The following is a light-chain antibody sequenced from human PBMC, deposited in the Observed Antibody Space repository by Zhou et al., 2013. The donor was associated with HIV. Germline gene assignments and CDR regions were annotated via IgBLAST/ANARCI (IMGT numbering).Light chain of an antibody. Sequence: EIVMTQSPATLSLSPGETATLSCGTSQNVNINLAWYQHKPGQAPRLLLYGASIRATGIPARFSGSGSGREFTLTISSLQSEDFAFYYCQQYDTWPSFGQGTKLQIK. CDR3: QQYDTWPS. J-gene: IGKJ2*01. CDR1: QNVNIN. CDR2: GAS. V-gene: IGKV3-15*01.